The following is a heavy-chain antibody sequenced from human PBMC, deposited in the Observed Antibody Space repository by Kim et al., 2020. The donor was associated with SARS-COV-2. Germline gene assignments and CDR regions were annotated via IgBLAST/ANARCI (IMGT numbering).Heavy chain of an antibody. CDR1: GGSISSSSYY. J-gene: IGHJ4*02. D-gene: IGHD3-3*01. CDR3: ASNLFSITIFGVVTRYFAY. V-gene: IGHV4-39*01. CDR2: IYYSGST. Sequence: SETLSLTCTVSGGSISSSSYYWGWIRQPPGKGLEWIGSIYYSGSTYYNPSLKSRVTISVDTSKNQFSLKLSSVTAADTAVYYCASNLFSITIFGVVTRYFAYWGQGTLVTVSS.